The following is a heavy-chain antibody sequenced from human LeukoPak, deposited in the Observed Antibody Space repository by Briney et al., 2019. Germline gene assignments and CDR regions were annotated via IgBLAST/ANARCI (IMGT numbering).Heavy chain of an antibody. J-gene: IGHJ3*02. Sequence: GRSLRLSCAASGFTFSSYAMHWVRQAPGKGLEWVAVISYVGSNKYYADSVKGRFTISSDNSKNTLYLQMNSLRADDTSVYYCARDPPDDEMATILASVGFAFDIWGQGTMVTVSS. CDR1: GFTFSSYA. CDR3: ARDPPDDEMATILASVGFAFDI. CDR2: ISYVGSNK. V-gene: IGHV3-30-3*01. D-gene: IGHD5-24*01.